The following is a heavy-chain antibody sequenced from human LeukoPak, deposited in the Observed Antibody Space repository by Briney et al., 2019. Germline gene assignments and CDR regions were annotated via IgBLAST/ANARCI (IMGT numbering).Heavy chain of an antibody. J-gene: IGHJ6*03. CDR3: AREVVVVVAATPFYYYYMDV. Sequence: PSETLSLTCTVSRDSISSTIHYWGWIRQPPGKGLEWIGSVYFNGNTYYNPSLKSRVTISVDTSKNQFSLKLSSVTAADTAVYYCAREVVVVVAATPFYYYYMDVWGKGTTVTVSS. CDR2: VYFNGNT. CDR1: RDSISSTIHY. V-gene: IGHV4-39*07. D-gene: IGHD2-15*01.